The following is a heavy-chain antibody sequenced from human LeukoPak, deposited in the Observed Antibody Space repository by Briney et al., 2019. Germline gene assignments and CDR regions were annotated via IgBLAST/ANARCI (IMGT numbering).Heavy chain of an antibody. CDR3: ATSWILMVTGAFDI. D-gene: IGHD5-18*01. CDR1: GFSVSSKY. CDR2: LYSGGST. Sequence: GGSLRLSCAASGFSVSSKYMIWVRQAPGMGLEWVSVLYSGGSTYYADSVKGRFTISRDNSKNTLYLQMNSLRAEDTAVYYCATSWILMVTGAFDIWGQGTMVTVSS. V-gene: IGHV3-53*01. J-gene: IGHJ3*02.